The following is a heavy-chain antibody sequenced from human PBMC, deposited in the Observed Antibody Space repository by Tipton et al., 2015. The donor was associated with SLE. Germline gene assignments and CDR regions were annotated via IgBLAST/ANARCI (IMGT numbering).Heavy chain of an antibody. CDR1: GYSISSGYY. CDR2: IYHSGST. V-gene: IGHV4-38-2*02. Sequence: TLSLTCTVSGYSISSGYYWGWIRQPPGKGLEWIGSIYHSGSTYYNPSLKSRVTISVDTSKNQFSLKLSSVTAADTAVYYCARDSYYYDSSGWGLGAFDIWGQGTMVTVSS. J-gene: IGHJ3*02. D-gene: IGHD3-22*01. CDR3: ARDSYYYDSSGWGLGAFDI.